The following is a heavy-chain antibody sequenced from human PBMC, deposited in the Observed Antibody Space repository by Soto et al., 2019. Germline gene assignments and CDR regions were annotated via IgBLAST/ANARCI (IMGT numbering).Heavy chain of an antibody. D-gene: IGHD6-19*01. CDR2: IYYSGST. Sequence: SETLSLTYTVSGGSISGYYWSWIRQPPGKGLEWIGYIYYSGSTNYNPSLKSRVTISVDTSKNQFSLKLSSVTAADTAVYYCARSRGSSGWSYYYYYGMDVWGQGTTVTVSS. J-gene: IGHJ6*02. V-gene: IGHV4-59*08. CDR1: GGSISGYY. CDR3: ARSRGSSGWSYYYYYGMDV.